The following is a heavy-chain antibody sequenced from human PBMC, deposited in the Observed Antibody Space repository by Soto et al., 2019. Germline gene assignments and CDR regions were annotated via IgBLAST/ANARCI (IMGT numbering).Heavy chain of an antibody. J-gene: IGHJ6*02. CDR3: ARERTGTTSMDA. Sequence: ASVKVSCKASGYTFTSYDINWVRQATGQGLEWMGWMNPNSGNTGYAQKFRGRVTMTRNTSISTAYMELSSLRSEDTAVYYCARERTGTTSMDAWGQGTTVTVSS. V-gene: IGHV1-8*01. CDR2: MNPNSGNT. CDR1: GYTFTSYD. D-gene: IGHD1-1*01.